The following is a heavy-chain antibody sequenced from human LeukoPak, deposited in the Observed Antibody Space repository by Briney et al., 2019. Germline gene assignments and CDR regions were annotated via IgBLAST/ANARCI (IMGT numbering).Heavy chain of an antibody. CDR3: ARDYKGGSYGMDV. D-gene: IGHD1-26*01. V-gene: IGHV1-18*01. J-gene: IGHJ6*02. Sequence: ASMKVSCKASGYTFISYGISWVRQAPGQGLEWMGWISAHNGDTNYAQKFQGRVTMTTDTSTSTIYMELRSLRSDDTAVYYCARDYKGGSYGMDVWGQGTTVTVSS. CDR2: ISAHNGDT. CDR1: GYTFISYG.